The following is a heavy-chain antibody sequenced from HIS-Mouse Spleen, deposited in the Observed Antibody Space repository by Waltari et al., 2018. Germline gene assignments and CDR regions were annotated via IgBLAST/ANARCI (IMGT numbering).Heavy chain of an antibody. CDR2: INHSGST. CDR1: GGSFSGYY. CDR3: ARAGYGSGSYYFDY. Sequence: GAGLLKPSETLSLTCAVYGGSFSGYYWSWIRQPPGKGLEWIGEINHSGSTNYNPSLKSRVTISVDTSKNQFSLKLSSVTAADTAVYYCARAGYGSGSYYFDYWGQGTLVTVSS. V-gene: IGHV4-34*01. J-gene: IGHJ4*02. D-gene: IGHD3-10*01.